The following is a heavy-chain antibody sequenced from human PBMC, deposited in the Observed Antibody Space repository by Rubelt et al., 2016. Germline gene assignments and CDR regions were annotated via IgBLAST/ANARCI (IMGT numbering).Heavy chain of an antibody. J-gene: IGHJ3*02. CDR1: A. V-gene: IGHV3-49*03. CDR2: IRSKAYGGTT. D-gene: IGHD4-17*01. Sequence: AMSWFRQAPGKGLEWVGFIRSKAYGGTTEYAASVKGRFTISRDDSKSIAYLQMNSLKTEDTAVYYCTRDPFPTARIAFDIWGQGTMVTVSS. CDR3: TRDPFPTARIAFDI.